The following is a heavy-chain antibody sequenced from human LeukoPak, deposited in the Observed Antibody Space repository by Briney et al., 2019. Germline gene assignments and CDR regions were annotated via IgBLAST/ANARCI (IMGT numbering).Heavy chain of an antibody. CDR2: IHYSGST. V-gene: IGHV4-59*01. CDR3: ARAAAAAPAEYFQH. J-gene: IGHJ1*01. CDR1: GGSISSYY. D-gene: IGHD6-13*01. Sequence: SETLSLTCTVSGGSISSYYWSWIRQPPGKGLEWIGYIHYSGSTNYNPSLKSRVAISVDTSKNQFSLKLSSVTAADTAVYYCARAAAAAPAEYFQHWGQGTLVTVSS.